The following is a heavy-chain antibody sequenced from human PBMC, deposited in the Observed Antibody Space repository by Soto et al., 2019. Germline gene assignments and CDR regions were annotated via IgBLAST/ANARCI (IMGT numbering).Heavy chain of an antibody. D-gene: IGHD5-18*01. CDR3: ARDGDTAMVYGMDV. V-gene: IGHV3-30-3*01. CDR1: GVTFSSYA. Sequence: GGSLRLSCAASGVTFSSYAMHWVRQAPGKGLEWVAVISYDGSNKYYADSVKGRFTISRDNSKNTLYLQMNSLRAEDTAVYYCARDGDTAMVYGMDVWGQGTTVTV. J-gene: IGHJ6*02. CDR2: ISYDGSNK.